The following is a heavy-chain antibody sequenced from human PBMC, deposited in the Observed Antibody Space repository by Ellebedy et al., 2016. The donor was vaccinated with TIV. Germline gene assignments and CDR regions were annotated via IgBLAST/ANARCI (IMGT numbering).Heavy chain of an antibody. CDR1: GSSIDDYY. CDR2: VYYPIGST. J-gene: IGHJ4*02. V-gene: IGHV4-59*08. D-gene: IGHD2-15*01. Sequence: SETLSLTCTVSGSSIDDYYWTWIRQPPGKGLEWVGYVYYPIGSTNYSPSLKSRVSISVDTSKSQISLRLKSVTAADTAVYYCARHAVVPTPGFEYWGPGALVTVSS. CDR3: ARHAVVPTPGFEY.